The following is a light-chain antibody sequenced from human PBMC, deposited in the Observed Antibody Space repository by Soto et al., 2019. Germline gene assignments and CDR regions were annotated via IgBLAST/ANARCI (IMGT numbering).Light chain of an antibody. J-gene: IGKJ1*01. CDR1: QSVSSN. CDR2: DVS. CDR3: QQRSNWPRT. Sequence: EIVMTQSPATLSVSPGERSTLSFRASQSVSSNLAWYQQKPGQAPRLLIYDVSNRATGIPARFSGSGSGTDFTLTISSLEPEDLAVYYCQQRSNWPRTFGQGTKVDI. V-gene: IGKV3-11*01.